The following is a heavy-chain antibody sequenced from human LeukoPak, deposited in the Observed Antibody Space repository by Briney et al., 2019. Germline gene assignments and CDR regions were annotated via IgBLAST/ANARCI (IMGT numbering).Heavy chain of an antibody. CDR1: GGSINSYY. D-gene: IGHD6-19*01. Sequence: PSETLSLTCGVSGGSINSYYWQWIRQPPGKGLEWIGYISYHGNTNYSPSLKSRVTMSVDTSKNQFSLKLMSVTAADTAVYYCARAGSSGWYGEYWGQGTLVTVSS. J-gene: IGHJ4*02. V-gene: IGHV4-59*12. CDR2: ISYHGNT. CDR3: ARAGSSGWYGEY.